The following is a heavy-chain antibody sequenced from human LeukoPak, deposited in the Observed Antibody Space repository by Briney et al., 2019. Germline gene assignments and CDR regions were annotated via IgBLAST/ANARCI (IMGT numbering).Heavy chain of an antibody. Sequence: PGGSLRLSCAASGFTFSSYGMHWVRQAPGKGLEWVAFIRYDGSNKYYADSVKGRFTISRDNSKNTLYLQMNSLRAEDTAVYYCAKEGTGRRLPHATRPGAFDIWGQGTMVTVSS. D-gene: IGHD1-1*01. CDR2: IRYDGSNK. J-gene: IGHJ3*02. V-gene: IGHV3-30*02. CDR3: AKEGTGRRLPHATRPGAFDI. CDR1: GFTFSSYG.